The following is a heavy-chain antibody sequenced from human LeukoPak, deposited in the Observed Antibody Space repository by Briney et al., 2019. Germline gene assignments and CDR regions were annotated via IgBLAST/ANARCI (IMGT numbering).Heavy chain of an antibody. D-gene: IGHD6-13*01. CDR3: ATDSSSWYKGLI. CDR1: GSTNA. CDR2: ISSDGSKK. V-gene: IGHV3-30-3*01. J-gene: IGHJ4*02. Sequence: PGGSLRLSCVDSGSTNAMHWVRQAPGKGLEWVAVISSDGSKKYYTDSVKGRFTISRDSSKNTLYLQMNSLTVEDTAVYYCATDSSSWYKGLIWGQGTLVTVSS.